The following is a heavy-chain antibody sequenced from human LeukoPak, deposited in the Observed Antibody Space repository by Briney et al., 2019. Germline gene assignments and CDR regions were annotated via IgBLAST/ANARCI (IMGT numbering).Heavy chain of an antibody. CDR3: APHHSASQF. CDR1: GFTFSIYA. J-gene: IGHJ4*02. Sequence: PGRSLRLSCAASGFTFSIYAMRWVRQAPGKGLEWVAFISSDGRIQYYAYSVKGRFTISRDNSKNTLFLQMNGLRDEDTAVYYCAPHHSASQFWGQGTLVTVSS. V-gene: IGHV3-30*04. D-gene: IGHD6-6*01. CDR2: ISSDGRIQ.